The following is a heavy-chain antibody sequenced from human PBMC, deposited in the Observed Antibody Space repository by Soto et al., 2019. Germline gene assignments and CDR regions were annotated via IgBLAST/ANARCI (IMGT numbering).Heavy chain of an antibody. CDR1: GFTVSSNY. CDR3: ARPGCYYGSDYGMDV. CDR2: IYSGGST. D-gene: IGHD3-10*01. Sequence: PGGSLRLSCAASGFTVSSNYMSWVRQAPGKGLEWVSVIYSGGSTYYADSVKGRFTISRDNSKNTLYLQMNSLRAEDTAVYYCARPGCYYGSDYGMDVWGQGTTVTVSS. V-gene: IGHV3-53*01. J-gene: IGHJ6*02.